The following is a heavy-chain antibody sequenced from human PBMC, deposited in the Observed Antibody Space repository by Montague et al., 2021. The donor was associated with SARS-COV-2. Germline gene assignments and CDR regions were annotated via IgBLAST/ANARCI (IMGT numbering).Heavy chain of an antibody. V-gene: IGHV4-59*08. CDR2: IFYNGYT. CDR1: GGTVRDYY. Sequence: SETLSLTCTVSGGTVRDYYCNWICQTPGGGLEWIANIFYNGYTXXXSSXXXRVTLSVETPGNQLFLSLRSVTASDTATYFCARHSVSEDGTFFRSYFDPWGQGAQVIVSS. D-gene: IGHD1-1*01. J-gene: IGHJ5*02. CDR3: ARHSVSEDGTFFRSYFDP.